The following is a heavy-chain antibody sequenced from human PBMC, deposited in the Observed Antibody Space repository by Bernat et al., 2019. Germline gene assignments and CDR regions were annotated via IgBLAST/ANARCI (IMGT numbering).Heavy chain of an antibody. CDR2: INNDGSDT. Sequence: EVLLVESGGGLVQPGGSLRLSCAASGFTFTGYWMHWVRQAPGKGLVWVSRINNDGSDTIYADYVKGRFTLSRDYAKNTLYLQMNSLRVEDTAVYYCARGGWSHGFDIRGQGTMVTVSS. CDR1: GFTFTGYW. V-gene: IGHV3-74*01. D-gene: IGHD3-3*01. J-gene: IGHJ3*02. CDR3: ARGGWSHGFDI.